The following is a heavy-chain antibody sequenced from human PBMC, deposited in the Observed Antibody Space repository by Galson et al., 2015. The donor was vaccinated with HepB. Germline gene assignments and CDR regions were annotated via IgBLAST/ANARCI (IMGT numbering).Heavy chain of an antibody. CDR3: VSPRLDGSGYYYFDN. CDR1: GFIFSTYW. J-gene: IGHJ4*02. CDR2: INGDGGTT. D-gene: IGHD3-22*01. V-gene: IGHV3-74*01. Sequence: SLRLSCAASGFIFSTYWMHWVRQAPGKGLMWVSRINGDGGTTSYADSVKGRFTISRDNAKNTLYLQMNSLRAEDTAVYYCVSPRLDGSGYYYFDNWGQGTLVTVSS.